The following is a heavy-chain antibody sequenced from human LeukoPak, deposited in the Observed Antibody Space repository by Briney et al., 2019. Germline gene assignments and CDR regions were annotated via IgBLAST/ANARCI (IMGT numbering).Heavy chain of an antibody. V-gene: IGHV1-69*01. CDR1: GGTFSSYA. CDR3: ARESGITGTTVYFDY. J-gene: IGHJ4*02. D-gene: IGHD1-7*01. Sequence: SVKVSCKASGGTFSSYAISWVRQAPGHGLEWMGGIIPIFGTANYAQKFQGRVTITADESTSTAYMELSSLRSEDTAVYYCARESGITGTTVYFDYWGQGTLVTVSS. CDR2: IIPIFGTA.